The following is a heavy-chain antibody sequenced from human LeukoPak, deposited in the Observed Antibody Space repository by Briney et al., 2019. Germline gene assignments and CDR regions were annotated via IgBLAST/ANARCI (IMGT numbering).Heavy chain of an antibody. V-gene: IGHV3-30*03. D-gene: IGHD5-18*01. CDR1: GFTLSSYS. CDR3: AFLEGYSYGTGSSYGTDV. J-gene: IGHJ6*02. Sequence: GGPLRLSCAASGFTLSSYSIHWVRQAPGKGLEWVAVMSFDVRNTYYSESVKGRFTITRDNFRNTLYLQMNSLRTEDTAVYYCAFLEGYSYGTGSSYGTDVWGQGTAVTVS. CDR2: MSFDVRNT.